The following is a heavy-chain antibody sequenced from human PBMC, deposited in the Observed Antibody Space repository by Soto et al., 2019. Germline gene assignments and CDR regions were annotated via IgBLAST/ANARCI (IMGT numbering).Heavy chain of an antibody. V-gene: IGHV1-18*04. D-gene: IGHD5-18*01. J-gene: IGHJ6*02. CDR3: ARDGQWGDTAMVTFGYYYYGMDV. Sequence: ASVKVSCKASGYTFTSYGISWVRQAPGQGLEWVGWISAYNGNTNYAQKLQGRVTMTTDTSTSTAYMELRSLRSDDTAVYYCARDGQWGDTAMVTFGYYYYGMDVWGQGTTVTVSS. CDR1: GYTFTSYG. CDR2: ISAYNGNT.